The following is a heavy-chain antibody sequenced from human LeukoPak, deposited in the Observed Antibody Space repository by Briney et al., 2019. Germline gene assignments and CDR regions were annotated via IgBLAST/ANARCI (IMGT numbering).Heavy chain of an antibody. CDR2: ISSSSSYI. CDR3: ARGPLWLRRGHDY. V-gene: IGHV3-21*01. J-gene: IGHJ4*02. CDR1: GFTFSSYS. Sequence: GGSLRLSCAASGFTFSSYSMNWVRQAPGKGLEWVSSISSSSSYIYYADSVKGRFTISRDNAKNSLYLQMNSLRAEDTAVYYCARGPLWLRRGHDYWGQGTLVTVSS. D-gene: IGHD5-18*01.